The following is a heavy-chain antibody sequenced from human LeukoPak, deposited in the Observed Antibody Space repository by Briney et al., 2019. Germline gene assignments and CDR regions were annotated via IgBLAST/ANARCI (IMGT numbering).Heavy chain of an antibody. CDR2: IYYSGST. V-gene: IGHV4-38-2*02. D-gene: IGHD3-3*01. Sequence: SETLSLTCNVSGYSISSGFYWGWIRQPPGKGLEWIASIYYSGSTYQNPSLKSRVIISVDTSKNKFSLKLNSVTAADTAVYYCARDRGGVVSPFDYWGQGVLVTVSS. CDR3: ARDRGGVVSPFDY. CDR1: GYSISSGFY. J-gene: IGHJ4*02.